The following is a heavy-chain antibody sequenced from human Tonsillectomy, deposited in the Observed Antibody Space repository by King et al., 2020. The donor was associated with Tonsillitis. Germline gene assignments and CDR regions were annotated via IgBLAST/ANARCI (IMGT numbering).Heavy chain of an antibody. CDR1: GFTFSDYY. CDR2: ISSSGSTV. CDR3: ARETRITIFGVVHDAFDI. Sequence: VQLVESGGGLVKPGGSLRLSCAASGFTFSDYYMNWIRQAPGKGLEWVSSISSSGSTVYYADSVKGRFTISRDNAKNSLYLQMNSLRDEDTAVYYCARETRITIFGVVHDAFDIWGQGTMVTVSS. J-gene: IGHJ3*02. V-gene: IGHV3-11*01. D-gene: IGHD3-3*01.